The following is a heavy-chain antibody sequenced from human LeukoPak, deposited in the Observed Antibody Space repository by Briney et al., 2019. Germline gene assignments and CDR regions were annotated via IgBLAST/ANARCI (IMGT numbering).Heavy chain of an antibody. V-gene: IGHV4-4*07. Sequence: SETLSLTCDVSGGSVSDNHWSWIRLAAGKGLEWIGRIHSSGSTCYNPSLKSRVTLSIDMSKNEFALKLSSMTAADTAVYYCAREARRYCTSTTCYMDFFFDYWGQGTLVTVSS. CDR2: IHSSGST. D-gene: IGHD2-2*02. CDR3: AREARRYCTSTTCYMDFFFDY. J-gene: IGHJ4*02. CDR1: GGSVSDNH.